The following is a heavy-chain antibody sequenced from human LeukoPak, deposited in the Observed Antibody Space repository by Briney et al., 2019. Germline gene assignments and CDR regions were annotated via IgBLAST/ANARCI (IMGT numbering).Heavy chain of an antibody. J-gene: IGHJ3*02. CDR2: ISSSSSYI. CDR3: AREIGSSWTHAFDM. CDR1: GFTFSSYS. Sequence: GGSLRLSCAASGFTFSSYSMNWVRQAPGKGLEWVSSISSSSSYIYYADSVKGRFTISRDNAKNSLYLQMNSLRAEDTAVYYCAREIGSSWTHAFDMWGQGTMVTVSS. D-gene: IGHD2-15*01. V-gene: IGHV3-21*01.